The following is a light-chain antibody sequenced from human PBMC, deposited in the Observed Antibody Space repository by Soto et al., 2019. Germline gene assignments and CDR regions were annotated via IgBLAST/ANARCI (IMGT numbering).Light chain of an antibody. Sequence: QAFVTQEPSLTVSPGGTVTRTCGSSTGAVTNGHYPYWFQQKPGQAPRTLIYDTTNRHSWTPARFSGSLLGGKAALTLSGAQPEDEAEYYCLLSYNGPYVFGTGTKVTVL. V-gene: IGLV7-46*01. CDR1: TGAVTNGHY. J-gene: IGLJ1*01. CDR3: LLSYNGPYV. CDR2: DTT.